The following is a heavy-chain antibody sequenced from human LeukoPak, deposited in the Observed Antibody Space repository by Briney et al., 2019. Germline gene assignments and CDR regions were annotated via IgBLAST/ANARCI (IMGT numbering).Heavy chain of an antibody. J-gene: IGHJ4*02. CDR2: IKEDASEK. CDR3: ARDSSGSLDN. Sequence: PGGSLRLSCAASGFTFCSYWMAWVRQAPGKGPEWVANIKEDASEKYYVDSVKGRFTISRDNAKNSLYLQLNSLRAEDTAVYHCARDSSGSLDNWGQGTLVTVSS. V-gene: IGHV3-7*04. D-gene: IGHD6-19*01. CDR1: GFTFCSYW.